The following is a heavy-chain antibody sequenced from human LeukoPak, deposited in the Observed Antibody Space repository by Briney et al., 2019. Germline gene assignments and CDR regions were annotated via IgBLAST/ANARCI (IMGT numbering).Heavy chain of an antibody. V-gene: IGHV3-74*01. CDR2: INPNGITT. CDR1: GFIFRNYW. J-gene: IGHJ4*02. CDR3: ARAFAGDRDY. D-gene: IGHD4-17*01. Sequence: GGSLRLSCAASGFIFRNYWMHWVRQAPGKGLVWVARINPNGITTTYTDSVKGRFTISRDNAKNTLYLQMNSLRVEDTAVYYCARAFAGDRDYWGQGTLVTVSS.